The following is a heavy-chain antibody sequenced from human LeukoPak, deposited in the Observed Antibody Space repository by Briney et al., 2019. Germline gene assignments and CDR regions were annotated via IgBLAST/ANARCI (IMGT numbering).Heavy chain of an antibody. Sequence: PSETLSLTCTVSGGSISSPSYSWGWIRQPPGKGLEWIRSFYYSDTTYYNPSFKSRVTISVDASKNQFSLKLSSVTAADTAVYYCARHTYWGYQVSWGQGSLVIVSS. V-gene: IGHV4-39*01. CDR3: ARHTYWGYQVS. CDR2: FYYSDTT. D-gene: IGHD2-8*02. CDR1: GGSISSPSYS. J-gene: IGHJ5*02.